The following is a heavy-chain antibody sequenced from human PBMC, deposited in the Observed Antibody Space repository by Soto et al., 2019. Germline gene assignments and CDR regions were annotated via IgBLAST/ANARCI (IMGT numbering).Heavy chain of an antibody. CDR3: ARLYGSGQWNWFDP. CDR1: AYSFTSYW. J-gene: IGHJ5*02. CDR2: IYPHDSDT. Sequence: GESLKISCKGSAYSFTSYWIGWVRQMPGRGLEWMGIIYPHDSDTRYSPSFQGQVTISADKSISTAYLQWSSLKASDSAMYYCARLYGSGQWNWFDPWGQGTLVTVSS. D-gene: IGHD3-10*01. V-gene: IGHV5-51*01.